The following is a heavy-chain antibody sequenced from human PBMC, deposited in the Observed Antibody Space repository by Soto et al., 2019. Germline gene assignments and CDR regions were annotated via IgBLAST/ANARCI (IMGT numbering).Heavy chain of an antibody. V-gene: IGHV1-69*04. Sequence: SVKGSCKASGGTFSSYTISWVRQAPGQGLEWMGRIIPILGIANYAQKFQGRVTITADKSTSTAYMELSSLRSEDTAVYYCGRDRICSSTSCYGPRGSSNWFDPGGQETLVTVSS. J-gene: IGHJ5*02. CDR1: GGTFSSYT. CDR3: GRDRICSSTSCYGPRGSSNWFDP. D-gene: IGHD2-2*01. CDR2: IIPILGIA.